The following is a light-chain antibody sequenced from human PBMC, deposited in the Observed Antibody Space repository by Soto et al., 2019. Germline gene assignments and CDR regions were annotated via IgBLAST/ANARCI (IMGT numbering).Light chain of an antibody. V-gene: IGLV2-8*01. CDR1: SSDVGSYTF. J-gene: IGLJ7*01. CDR3: SSYAGNNNVV. Sequence: QSVLTQPPSASGSPGQSVTISCTRTSSDVGSYTFVSWYQQYPGKAPKVLIYDVNKRPSGVPDRFSGSKSGNTASLTVSGLQSDDEADYFCSSYAGNNNVVFGGGTQLTVL. CDR2: DVN.